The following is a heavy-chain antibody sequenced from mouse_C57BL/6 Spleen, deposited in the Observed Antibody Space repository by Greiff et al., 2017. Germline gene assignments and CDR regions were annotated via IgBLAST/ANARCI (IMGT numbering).Heavy chain of an antibody. J-gene: IGHJ1*03. V-gene: IGHV1-80*01. CDR2: IYPGDGDT. Sequence: VQLQQSGAELVKPGASVKISCKASGYAFSSYWMNWVKQRPGKGLEWIGQIYPGDGDTNYNGKFKGKATLTADKSSSTAYMQLSSLTSEDSAVYFCARGKIYYYGSSYGWYFDVWGTGTTVTVSS. CDR1: GYAFSSYW. CDR3: ARGKIYYYGSSYGWYFDV. D-gene: IGHD1-1*01.